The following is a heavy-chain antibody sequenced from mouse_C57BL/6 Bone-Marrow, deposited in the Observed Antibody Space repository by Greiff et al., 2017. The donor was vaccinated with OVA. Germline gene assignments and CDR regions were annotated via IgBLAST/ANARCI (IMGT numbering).Heavy chain of an antibody. D-gene: IGHD1-1*01. J-gene: IGHJ1*03. CDR3: YYYGSSYDWYFDV. CDR2: IHPNSGST. CDR1: GYTFTSYW. Sequence: QVQLQQPGAELVKPGASVKLSCKASGYTFTSYWMHWVKQRPGQGLEWIGMIHPNSGSTNYNEKFKSKATLTVDKSSSTANMQLSSLTSEDSAVYYCYYYGSSYDWYFDVWGTGTTVTVSS. V-gene: IGHV1-64*01.